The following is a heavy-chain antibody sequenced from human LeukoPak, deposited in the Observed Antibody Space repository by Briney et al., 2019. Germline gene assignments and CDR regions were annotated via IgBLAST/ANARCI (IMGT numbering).Heavy chain of an antibody. Sequence: GASVKVSCKASGYTFTRYYMDWVRQAPGQGLEWMGIINPSGGSTSYAQKFQGRVTMTRDMSTSTVYMELSSLRSEDTAVYYCARGGEGKVRGVIITNYYYYMDVWGKGTTVTVSS. D-gene: IGHD3-10*01. CDR2: INPSGGST. CDR3: ARGGEGKVRGVIITNYYYYMDV. V-gene: IGHV1-46*01. CDR1: GYTFTRYY. J-gene: IGHJ6*03.